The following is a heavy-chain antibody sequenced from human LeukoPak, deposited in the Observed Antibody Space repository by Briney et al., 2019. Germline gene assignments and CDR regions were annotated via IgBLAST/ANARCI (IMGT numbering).Heavy chain of an antibody. D-gene: IGHD5-24*01. Sequence: ASVKVSCKASGYTFTSYGISWVRQAPGQGLEWMGWISAYNGNTNYAQKLQGRVTMTTDKSTSTAYMELSSLRSEDTAVYYCARAGDGYNANDYWGQGTLVTVSS. CDR2: ISAYNGNT. CDR1: GYTFTSYG. J-gene: IGHJ4*02. V-gene: IGHV1-18*01. CDR3: ARAGDGYNANDY.